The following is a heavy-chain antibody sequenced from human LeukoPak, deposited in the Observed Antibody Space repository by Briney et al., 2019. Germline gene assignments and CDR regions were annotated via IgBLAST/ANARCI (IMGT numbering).Heavy chain of an antibody. CDR2: ISWNSGSI. Sequence: PLRLSCAASGFTFHQYAIHWVRQVPGKGLEWVSGISWNSGSIGYADSVKGRFTIPRDSAKNSVYLQMNSLRPKDTALYYCAKDKALLYSAYNWGLDFWGQGTLVTVSS. CDR3: AKDKALLYSAYNWGLDF. V-gene: IGHV3-9*01. J-gene: IGHJ4*02. D-gene: IGHD5-24*01. CDR1: GFTFHQYA.